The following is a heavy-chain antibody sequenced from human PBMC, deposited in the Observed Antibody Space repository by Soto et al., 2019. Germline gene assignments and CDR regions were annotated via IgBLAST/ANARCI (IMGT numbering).Heavy chain of an antibody. Sequence: PGGSLRLSCAASGFTFSSYGMHWVRQAPGKGLEWVAVIWYDGSNKYYADSVKGRFTISRDNSKNTLYLQMNSLRAEDTAVCYCASLEYYYGSGSYYNVGPDDAFDIWGQGTMVTVSS. D-gene: IGHD3-10*01. J-gene: IGHJ3*02. CDR2: IWYDGSNK. V-gene: IGHV3-33*01. CDR1: GFTFSSYG. CDR3: ASLEYYYGSGSYYNVGPDDAFDI.